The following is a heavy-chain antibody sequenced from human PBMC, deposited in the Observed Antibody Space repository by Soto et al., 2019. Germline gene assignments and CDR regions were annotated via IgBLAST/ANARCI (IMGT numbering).Heavy chain of an antibody. CDR3: ANTTFKIRYSSGWTRTYGMDX. Sequence: SGPTLVHPTQTLTLTCTFSGFSLSTSGVGVGWIRHPPVKALEWLALIYWDDDKRYSPSLKSRISITKDTSKNQVVLTMTKMDPVATATYYCANTTFKIRYSSGWTRTYGMDXWGQGTPVTVS. J-gene: IGHJ6*02. D-gene: IGHD6-19*01. CDR2: IYWDDDK. V-gene: IGHV2-5*02. CDR1: GFSLSTSGVG.